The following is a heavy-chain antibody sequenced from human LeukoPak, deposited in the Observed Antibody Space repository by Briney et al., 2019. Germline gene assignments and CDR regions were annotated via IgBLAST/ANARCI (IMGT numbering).Heavy chain of an antibody. CDR3: ALAHCSRTNCYDLDYVYYYIDV. J-gene: IGHJ6*03. CDR1: GASISSND. V-gene: IGHV4-59*01. D-gene: IGHD2-2*01. CDR2: IDYSGTT. Sequence: SETLSLTCSVSGASISSNDWTWIRQPPGKGLEWIGNIDYSGTTNYNPSLKSRVTISVDQSKKQFSLNLISVTAADTAVYFCALAHCSRTNCYDLDYVYYYIDVWGKGTTVTVSS.